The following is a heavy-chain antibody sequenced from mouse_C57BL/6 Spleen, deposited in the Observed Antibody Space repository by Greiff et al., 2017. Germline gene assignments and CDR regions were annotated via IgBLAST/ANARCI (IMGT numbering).Heavy chain of an antibody. CDR3: ARKEYYYGSSGPAWFAY. J-gene: IGHJ3*01. V-gene: IGHV1-81*01. D-gene: IGHD1-1*01. CDR1: GYTFTSSG. CDR2: IYPRSGNT. Sequence: QVQLKQSGAELARPGASVKLSCKASGYTFTSSGISWVKQRTGQGLEWIGEIYPRSGNTYYNEKFKGKATLTADKSSSTAYMELRSLTSEDSAVYFCARKEYYYGSSGPAWFAYWRQGTLVTVSA.